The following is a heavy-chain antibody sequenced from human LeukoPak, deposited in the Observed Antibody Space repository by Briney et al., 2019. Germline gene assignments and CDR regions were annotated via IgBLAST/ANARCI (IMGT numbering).Heavy chain of an antibody. V-gene: IGHV1-58*01. CDR3: AAIGWEYSTSPLPMDV. J-gene: IGHJ6*02. Sequence: SVKVSCKASGFTFTSSAVQWVRQARGQRLEWIGWIVVGSGNTNYAQKFQERVTITRDMSTSTAYMELSSLRSKDTAVYYCAAIGWEYSTSPLPMDVWGRGTTVTVSS. D-gene: IGHD6-6*01. CDR2: IVVGSGNT. CDR1: GFTFTSSA.